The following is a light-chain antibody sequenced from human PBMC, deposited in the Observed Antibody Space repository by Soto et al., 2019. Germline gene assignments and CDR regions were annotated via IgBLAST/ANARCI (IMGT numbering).Light chain of an antibody. J-gene: IGKJ4*01. V-gene: IGKV4-1*01. Sequence: DFVMTQSPDSLSASLGERATISCKCSRSVLYSSNNKNYLAWYQQKAGQPPKLLIYWASSRESGVPDRFSGSGSGTDFTLTISSLQAEDVEVYYCQQYYSYPLTFGGGTKVDIK. CDR2: WAS. CDR3: QQYYSYPLT. CDR1: RSVLYSSNNKNY.